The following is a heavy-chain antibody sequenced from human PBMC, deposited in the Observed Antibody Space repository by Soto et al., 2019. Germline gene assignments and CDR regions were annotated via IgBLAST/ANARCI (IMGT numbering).Heavy chain of an antibody. D-gene: IGHD3-10*01. CDR1: GGSISSGGYY. CDR2: IYYSGST. J-gene: IGHJ5*02. CDR3: ARETMVRGVIP. V-gene: IGHV4-31*03. Sequence: SETLSLTCTVSGGSISSGGYYWSWIRQHPGKGLEWIGYIYYSGSTYYNPSLKSRVTISVDTSKNQFSPKLSSVTAADTAVYYCARETMVRGVIPWGQGTLVTVSS.